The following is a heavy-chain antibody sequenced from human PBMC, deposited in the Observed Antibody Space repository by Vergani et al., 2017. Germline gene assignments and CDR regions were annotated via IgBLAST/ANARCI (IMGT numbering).Heavy chain of an antibody. CDR1: GFTFSSYE. D-gene: IGHD2-2*01. V-gene: IGHV3-48*03. J-gene: IGHJ3*02. Sequence: EVQLLESGGGLVQPGGSLRLSCAASGFTFSSYEMNWVRQAPGKGLEWVSYISSSGSTIYYADSVKGRFTISRDNAKNSLYLQMNSLRAEDTAVYYCARDSQLLNYVAFDIWGQGTMVTVSS. CDR2: ISSSGSTI. CDR3: ARDSQLLNYVAFDI.